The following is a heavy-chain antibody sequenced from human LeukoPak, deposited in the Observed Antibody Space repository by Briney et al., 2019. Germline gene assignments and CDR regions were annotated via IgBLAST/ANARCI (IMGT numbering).Heavy chain of an antibody. Sequence: PGGSLRLSCAASGFAFSSYWMNWVRQVPGKGLEWLANIKQDGSEKHYLDSVKGRFTVSRDNAKNSLYLQMNSLRVEDTAVYYCARDKTSTSSADSWGQGTLVTVSS. D-gene: IGHD2-2*01. CDR3: ARDKTSTSSADS. CDR1: GFAFSSYW. J-gene: IGHJ4*02. V-gene: IGHV3-7*01. CDR2: IKQDGSEK.